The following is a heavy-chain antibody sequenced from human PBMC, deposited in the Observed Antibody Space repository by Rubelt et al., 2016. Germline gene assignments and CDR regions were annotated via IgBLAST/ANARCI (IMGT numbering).Heavy chain of an antibody. D-gene: IGHD3-22*01. CDR1: GYTFTSYY. CDR2: IKPSGGST. Sequence: QVQLVQSGAEVKKPGASVKVSCKASGYTFTSYYMHWVRQAPGQGLEWMGIIKPSGGSTSHAQKFQGRVTMTRDTATSQVYMELSSLRSEETAVYYCARVYDSSDTYYFDYWGQGTLVTVSS. J-gene: IGHJ4*02. CDR3: ARVYDSSDTYYFDY. V-gene: IGHV1-46*01.